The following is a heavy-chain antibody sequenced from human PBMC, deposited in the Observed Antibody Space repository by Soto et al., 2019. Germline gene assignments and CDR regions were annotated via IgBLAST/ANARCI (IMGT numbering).Heavy chain of an antibody. D-gene: IGHD6-19*01. J-gene: IGHJ5*02. CDR2: IIPIFGTA. CDR1: GGTFSSYA. CDR3: ARGSTRVAVAGTSAFDP. Sequence: ASVKVSCKASGGTFSSYAISWVRQAPGQGLEWMGGIIPIFGTANYAQKFQGRVTITADESTGAAYMELSSLRSEDTAVYYCARGSTRVAVAGTSAFDPWGQGTLVTVSS. V-gene: IGHV1-69*13.